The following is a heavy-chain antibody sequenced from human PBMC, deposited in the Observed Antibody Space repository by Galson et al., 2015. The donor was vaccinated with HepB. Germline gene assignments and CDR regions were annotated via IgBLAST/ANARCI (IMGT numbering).Heavy chain of an antibody. CDR3: ARDLARGYYYYYGMDV. D-gene: IGHD3-16*01. J-gene: IGHJ6*02. V-gene: IGHV3-30*03. CDR1: RFTFSSYS. CDR2: ISYDGSNK. Sequence: SLRLSCAASRFTFSSYSMNWVRQAPGKGLEWVAVISYDGSNKYYADSVKGRFTISRDNSKNTLYLQMNSLRAEDTAVYYCARDLARGYYYYYGMDVWGQGTTVTVSS.